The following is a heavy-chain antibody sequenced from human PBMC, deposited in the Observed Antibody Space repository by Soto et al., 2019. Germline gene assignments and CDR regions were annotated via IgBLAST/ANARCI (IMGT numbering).Heavy chain of an antibody. D-gene: IGHD2-21*01. CDR2: IHYGRFA. CDR1: GGPISRADYY. CDR3: ARELASPHIYYWLNP. Sequence: SETLSLTCTVSGGPISRADYYGSWIRQPPGRALHSIGCIHYGRFAYYNPSLKSLVTISVDTSKNQFSLKLSSVTAADTAVYYFARELASPHIYYWLNPWGQGTLVTVSA. V-gene: IGHV4-30-4*01. J-gene: IGHJ5*02.